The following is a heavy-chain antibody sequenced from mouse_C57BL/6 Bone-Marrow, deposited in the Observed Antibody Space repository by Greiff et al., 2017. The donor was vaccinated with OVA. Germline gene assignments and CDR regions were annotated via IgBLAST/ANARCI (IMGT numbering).Heavy chain of an antibody. CDR2: IDPSDSST. V-gene: IGHV1-50*01. D-gene: IGHD2-4*01. J-gene: IGHJ3*01. CDR3: ARYYDYAWFAY. Sequence: QVQLQQPGAELVKPGASVKLSCKASGYTFTSYWMQWVKQRPGQGLEWLGEIDPSDSSTNYNQKFKGKATLTVDTSSSTAYMQRSSLTSEDSAVYYCARYYDYAWFAYWGQGTLVTVSA. CDR1: GYTFTSYW.